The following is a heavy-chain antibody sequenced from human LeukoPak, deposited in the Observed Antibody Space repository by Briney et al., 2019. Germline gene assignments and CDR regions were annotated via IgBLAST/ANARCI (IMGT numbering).Heavy chain of an antibody. Sequence: SVKVSCKASGGTFSSYAITWVRQAPGRGLEWMGGLIPGFNTTSYAEMFRGRVMITMDDSATTAYMELSSLTSEDTAIYYCARDLPSSSGSLHSFDYWGQGTLVTVSS. CDR1: GGTFSSYA. CDR2: LIPGFNTT. D-gene: IGHD3-22*01. CDR3: ARDLPSSSGSLHSFDY. J-gene: IGHJ4*02. V-gene: IGHV1-69*05.